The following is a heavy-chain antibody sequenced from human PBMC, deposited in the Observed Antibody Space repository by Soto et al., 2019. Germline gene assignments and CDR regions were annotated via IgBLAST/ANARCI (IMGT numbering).Heavy chain of an antibody. CDR1: GGTFSSYA. D-gene: IGHD3-16*02. CDR2: IIPIFGTA. V-gene: IGHV1-69*13. Sequence: GASVKFFCKASGGTFSSYAISWVRQAPGQGLEWMGGIIPIFGTANYAQKFQGRVTITADESTSTAYMELSSLRSEDTAVYYCARDRSPAVNWFDPWGQGTLVTVSS. CDR3: ARDRSPAVNWFDP. J-gene: IGHJ5*02.